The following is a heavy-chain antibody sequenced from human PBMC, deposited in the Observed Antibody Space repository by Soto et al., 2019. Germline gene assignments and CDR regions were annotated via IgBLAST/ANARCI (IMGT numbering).Heavy chain of an antibody. J-gene: IGHJ6*03. D-gene: IGHD4-17*01. CDR2: IYYSGST. V-gene: IGHV4-59*01. CDR1: GGSISSYY. CDR3: ASSDDYVGNYYYYMDV. Sequence: SETLSLTCTVSGGSISSYYWSWIRQPPGKGLEWIGYIYYSGSTNYNPSLKSRVTISVDTSKNQFSLKLSSVTAADTAVYYCASSDDYVGNYYYYMDVWGKGTTVTVSS.